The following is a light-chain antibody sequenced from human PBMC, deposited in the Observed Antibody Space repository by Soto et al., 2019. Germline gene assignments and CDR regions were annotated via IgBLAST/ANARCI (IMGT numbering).Light chain of an antibody. V-gene: IGKV3-11*01. CDR2: DAS. CDR1: QSVSIY. Sequence: IVLTQSPATLSLSPGERATLSCRASQSVSIYLAWYQQQPGQAPRLLIYDASNRATGIPARFSGSGSGADFTLTISSLEPEDFAVYYCRQRSPWPWTVGQGTRVEIK. CDR3: RQRSPWPWT. J-gene: IGKJ1*01.